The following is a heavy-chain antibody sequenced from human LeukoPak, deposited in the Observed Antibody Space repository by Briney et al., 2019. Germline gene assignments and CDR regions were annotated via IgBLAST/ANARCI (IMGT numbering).Heavy chain of an antibody. D-gene: IGHD3-10*01. V-gene: IGHV4-39*07. CDR3: ARDGTYYYAFDI. Sequence: SETLSLTCTVSGGSISSSSYYWGWIRQPPGKGLEWIGYIYYSGTTYYNPSLKSRVTISVDTSKNQFSLKLSSVTAADTAVYYCARDGTYYYAFDIWGQGTMVTVSS. CDR2: IYYSGTT. CDR1: GGSISSSSYY. J-gene: IGHJ3*02.